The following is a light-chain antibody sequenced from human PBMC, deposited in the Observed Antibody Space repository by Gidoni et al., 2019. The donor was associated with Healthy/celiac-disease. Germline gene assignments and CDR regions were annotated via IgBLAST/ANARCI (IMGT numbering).Light chain of an antibody. CDR3: QQYGSSPRT. Sequence: DIVLTQSPGTLSLSPGERATLSCRASQSVSSSYLAWYQQKPGQAPRLLIYGASSRATGIPDRFSGSGSGKDFTLTSSRLEPEDVAVYYCQQYGSSPRTFGGGTKVEIK. CDR2: GAS. V-gene: IGKV3-20*01. CDR1: QSVSSSY. J-gene: IGKJ4*01.